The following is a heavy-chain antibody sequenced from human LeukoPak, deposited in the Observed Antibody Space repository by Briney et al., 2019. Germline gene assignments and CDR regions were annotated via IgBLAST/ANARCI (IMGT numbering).Heavy chain of an antibody. CDR3: AKDFFPLSSGWYFGYFQH. D-gene: IGHD6-19*01. Sequence: PGTSLRLSCAASGFTFSSYGMHWVRQAPGKGLEWVAVIGYDGSNKYYVDSVKGRFTISRDNSKNTLYLQMNSLRAEDTALYYCAKDFFPLSSGWYFGYFQHWGQGTLVTVSS. CDR2: IGYDGSNK. J-gene: IGHJ1*01. CDR1: GFTFSSYG. V-gene: IGHV3-33*06.